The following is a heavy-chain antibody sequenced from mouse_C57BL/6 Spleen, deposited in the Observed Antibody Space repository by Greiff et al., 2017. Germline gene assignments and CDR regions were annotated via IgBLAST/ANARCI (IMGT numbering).Heavy chain of an antibody. Sequence: QVQLKQPGAELVKPGASVKMSCKASGYTFTSYWITWVKQRPGQGLEWIGDIYPGSGSTNYNEKFKSKATLTVDTSSSTAYMQLSSLTSEDSAVYYCARGTPTVVDAMDYWGQGTSVTVSS. V-gene: IGHV1-55*01. J-gene: IGHJ4*01. CDR3: ARGTPTVVDAMDY. D-gene: IGHD1-1*01. CDR1: GYTFTSYW. CDR2: IYPGSGST.